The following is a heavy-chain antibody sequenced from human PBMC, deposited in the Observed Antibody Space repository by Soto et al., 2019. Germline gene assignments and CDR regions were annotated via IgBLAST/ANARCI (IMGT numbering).Heavy chain of an antibody. D-gene: IGHD5-18*01. CDR3: GKGKRGYSYGYPQDYYYGMDV. CDR2: ISGSGGST. Sequence: GGSLRLSCAASGFTFSSYAMSWVRQAPGKGLEWVSAISGSGGSTYYADSVKGRFTISRDNSKNTLYLQMNSLRAEDTAVYYCGKGKRGYSYGYPQDYYYGMDVWGQGTTVTVSS. CDR1: GFTFSSYA. V-gene: IGHV3-23*01. J-gene: IGHJ6*02.